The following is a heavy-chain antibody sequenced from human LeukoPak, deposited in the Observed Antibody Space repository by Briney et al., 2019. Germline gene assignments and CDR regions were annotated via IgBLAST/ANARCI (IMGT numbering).Heavy chain of an antibody. V-gene: IGHV1-18*01. CDR1: GYTFTSYG. Sequence: GASVKVSCKASGYTFTSYGISWVRQAPGQGLEWMGWISAYNGNTNHAQKLQGRVTMTTDTSTSTAYVELRSLRSDDTAVYYCARVGIQLWLNQWLDVWGQGTTVTVSS. CDR3: ARVGIQLWLNQWLDV. J-gene: IGHJ6*02. D-gene: IGHD5-18*01. CDR2: ISAYNGNT.